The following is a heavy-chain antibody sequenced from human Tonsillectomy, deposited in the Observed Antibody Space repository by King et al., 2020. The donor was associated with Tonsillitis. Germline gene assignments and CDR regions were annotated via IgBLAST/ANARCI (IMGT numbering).Heavy chain of an antibody. CDR2: IYYSGST. Sequence: QLQESGPGLVKPSETLSLTCTVSGGSISSYYWSWIRQPPGKGLEWIGYIYYSGSTNYNPSLKSRINISVDTSKNQFSLELSSLTAADTAVYYCAGRSTYYYGSSGYRETRDLNYLDYWGRRTLVTVSS. J-gene: IGHJ4*02. CDR1: GGSISSYY. D-gene: IGHD3-22*01. V-gene: IGHV4-59*01. CDR3: AGRSTYYYGSSGYRETRDLNYLDY.